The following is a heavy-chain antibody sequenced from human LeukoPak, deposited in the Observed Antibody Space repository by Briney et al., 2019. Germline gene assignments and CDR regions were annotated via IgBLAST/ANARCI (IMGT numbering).Heavy chain of an antibody. J-gene: IGHJ4*02. V-gene: IGHV1-8*01. Sequence: GASVKVPCKASGYTFTSYDINWVRRATGQGLEWMGWMNPNSGNTGYAQKFQGRVTMTRNTSISTAYMELSSLRSEDTAVYYCARGGPRWLQLKPFDYWGQGTLVTVSS. D-gene: IGHD5-24*01. CDR3: ARGGPRWLQLKPFDY. CDR1: GYTFTSYD. CDR2: MNPNSGNT.